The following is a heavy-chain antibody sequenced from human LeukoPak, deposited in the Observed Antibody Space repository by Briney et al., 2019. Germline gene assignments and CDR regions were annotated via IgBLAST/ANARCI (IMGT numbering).Heavy chain of an antibody. CDR1: GFTVSSNY. CDR3: AKEYTGTFSPFPSYFDN. CDR2: IYSGGST. Sequence: GGSLRLSCAASGFTVSSNYMSWVRQAPGKGLEWVSIIYSGGSTYYADSVKGRFTISRDSSKNTLYLQMNSLRAEDTAIYYCAKEYTGTFSPFPSYFDNWGQGTLVTVSS. J-gene: IGHJ4*02. V-gene: IGHV3-66*01. D-gene: IGHD1-26*01.